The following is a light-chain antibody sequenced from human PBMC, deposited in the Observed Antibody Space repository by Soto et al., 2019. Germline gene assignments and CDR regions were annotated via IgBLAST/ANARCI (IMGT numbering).Light chain of an antibody. CDR2: AAS. J-gene: IGKJ4*01. CDR3: QQLNSYPPLT. V-gene: IGKV1-9*01. Sequence: IQLTQSPSSLSASVGDRVTITCRASQGISSYLAWYQQKPGKAPKLLIYAASTLQSGVPARFSGSGSWTDFTLTISSMQPEDFATYYCQQLNSYPPLTFGGGTKVDIK. CDR1: QGISSY.